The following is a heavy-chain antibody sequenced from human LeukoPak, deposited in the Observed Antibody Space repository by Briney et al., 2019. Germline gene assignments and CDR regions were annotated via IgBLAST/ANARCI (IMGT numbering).Heavy chain of an antibody. CDR2: IYTSGSP. CDR1: GGSISSGSDY. J-gene: IGHJ6*03. CDR3: ARDRYGSGKGPFASYYYLDV. V-gene: IGHV4-61*02. Sequence: SETLSLTCTVSGGSISSGSDYWSWIRQPAGKGLEGIGRIYTSGSPNYNASLNSRVTMSVDTSKQQFSLKLSSVTAADTAVYYCARDRYGSGKGPFASYYYLDVWGKGTTVTISS. D-gene: IGHD3-10*01.